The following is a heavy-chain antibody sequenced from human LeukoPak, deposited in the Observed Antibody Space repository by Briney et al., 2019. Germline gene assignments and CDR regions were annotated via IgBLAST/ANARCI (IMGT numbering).Heavy chain of an antibody. J-gene: IGHJ6*02. D-gene: IGHD1-26*01. CDR3: ARGPFWELPPLYYYYGMDV. CDR2: IKQDGSEK. Sequence: GGSLRLSCAASGFTFSSYWMSWVRQAPGKGLEWVANIKQDGSEKYYVDSVKGRFTISRDNAKNSLYLQMNSLRAEDTAVYYCARGPFWELPPLYYYYGMDVSGQGTTVTVFS. CDR1: GFTFSSYW. V-gene: IGHV3-7*01.